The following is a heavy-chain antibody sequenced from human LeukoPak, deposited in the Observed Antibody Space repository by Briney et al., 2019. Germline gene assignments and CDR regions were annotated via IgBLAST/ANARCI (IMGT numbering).Heavy chain of an antibody. Sequence: GGSLRLSCAASGFTFGHYWMSWLRQASGKGLEWVAIIKGDGSEKYYADSVKGRFTISRDNAKSSLYLQMSGLRVEDSAEYYCATNVGYGSGNGGGDWGQGTVVSVSS. CDR3: ATNVGYGSGNGGGD. J-gene: IGHJ4*02. D-gene: IGHD3-10*01. V-gene: IGHV3-7*01. CDR2: IKGDGSEK. CDR1: GFTFGHYW.